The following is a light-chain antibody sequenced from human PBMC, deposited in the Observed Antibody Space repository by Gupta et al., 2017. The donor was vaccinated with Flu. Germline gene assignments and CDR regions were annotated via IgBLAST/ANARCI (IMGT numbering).Light chain of an antibody. J-gene: IGKJ2*01. CDR3: RKCTPPWP. CDR1: QSLVYSDGNTY. V-gene: IGKV2-30*01. CDR2: EVS. Sequence: DVAMTQSPHSLPVTLGQPASISCRSSQSLVYSDGNTYLNWFQQRPGQAPRRLIYEVSTLDSGVPARFSGSGSGNDFTLKISRVEPEDVGAYYCRKCTPPWPFGQGTKMEIK.